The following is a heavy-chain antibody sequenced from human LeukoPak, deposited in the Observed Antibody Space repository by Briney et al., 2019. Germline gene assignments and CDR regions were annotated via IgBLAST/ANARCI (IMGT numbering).Heavy chain of an antibody. CDR3: ARAYGSSGYYYFFDY. Sequence: PGGSLRLSCAASGFTFSDHYMDWVRQAPGKGLEWVGRTRNKANSYTTEYAASVKGRFTIPRDDSKNSLYLQMNSLKTEDTAVYYCARAYGSSGYYYFFDYWGQGTLVTVSS. CDR1: GFTFSDHY. V-gene: IGHV3-72*01. J-gene: IGHJ4*02. D-gene: IGHD3-22*01. CDR2: TRNKANSYTT.